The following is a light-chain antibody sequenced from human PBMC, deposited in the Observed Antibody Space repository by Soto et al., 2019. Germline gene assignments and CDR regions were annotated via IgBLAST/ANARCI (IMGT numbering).Light chain of an antibody. J-gene: IGKJ3*01. V-gene: IGKV1-33*01. Sequence: DIQMTQSPSSLSASVGDRVTITCQASDDISNYLNWYQQKPGKAPKVLISDVSHLESGVPSRFSGGGSVTEFTFTISSLLAEDIATYYCQQYANLPLTFGPGTKVDIK. CDR1: DDISNY. CDR2: DVS. CDR3: QQYANLPLT.